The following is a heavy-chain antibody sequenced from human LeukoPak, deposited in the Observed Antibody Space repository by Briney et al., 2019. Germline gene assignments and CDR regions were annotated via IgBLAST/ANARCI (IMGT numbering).Heavy chain of an antibody. D-gene: IGHD3-22*01. CDR1: AGSISSSSYY. CDR2: MYYSGST. CDR3: ARHASDCSGFYNYYGMDV. V-gene: IGHV4-39*01. J-gene: IGHJ6*02. Sequence: SETLSLTCTVSAGSISSSSYYWAWIRQPPGKGLEWIGGMYYSGSTNYNPSLKSRVTISADTSKNQFFLKVSSVTAADTAVYYCARHASDCSGFYNYYGMDVWGQGTTVTVSS.